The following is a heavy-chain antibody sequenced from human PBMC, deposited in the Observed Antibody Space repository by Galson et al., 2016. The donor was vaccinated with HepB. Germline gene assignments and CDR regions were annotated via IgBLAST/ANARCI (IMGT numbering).Heavy chain of an antibody. CDR1: GFIFGDHY. CDR2: SRNKARSYTT. Sequence: SLRLSCAASGFIFGDHYIDWVRQAPGKGLEWVGRSRNKARSYTTDYAASVRGRFTLSRDHSKNTLYLQMNRLKIEDTAGYFCVKIDPSAWRDSWGQGTLVTVSS. CDR3: VKIDPSAWRDS. V-gene: IGHV3-72*01. D-gene: IGHD1-1*01. J-gene: IGHJ4*02.